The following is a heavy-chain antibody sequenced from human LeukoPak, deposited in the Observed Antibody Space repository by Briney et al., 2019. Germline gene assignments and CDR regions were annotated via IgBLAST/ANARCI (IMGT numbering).Heavy chain of an antibody. CDR3: ARESVRPYFDY. D-gene: IGHD2-8*01. CDR2: IYHSGST. CDR1: GGSLSTYY. Sequence: SDTLSLTCTVSGGSLSTYYWTWIRQPPGKGLEWIGYIYHSGSTNYNPSLKSRVTISVNTSKNQFSLKLSSVTAADTGVYYCARESVRPYFDYWGQGTLVTVFS. V-gene: IGHV4-59*12. J-gene: IGHJ4*02.